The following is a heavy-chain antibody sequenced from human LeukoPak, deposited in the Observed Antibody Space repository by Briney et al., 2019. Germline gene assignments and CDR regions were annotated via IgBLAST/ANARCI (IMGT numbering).Heavy chain of an antibody. CDR3: AKDLVTLTPYYFDY. Sequence: GGSLRLSCAASGFTFRSYAMTWVRQAPGKGLEWVSGISGSGGNTYYADSVKGRFTISRDNSKNTLYLQMNSLRAEDTAVYYCAKDLVTLTPYYFDYWGQGTLVTVSS. CDR1: GFTFRSYA. D-gene: IGHD2-21*02. CDR2: ISGSGGNT. J-gene: IGHJ4*02. V-gene: IGHV3-23*01.